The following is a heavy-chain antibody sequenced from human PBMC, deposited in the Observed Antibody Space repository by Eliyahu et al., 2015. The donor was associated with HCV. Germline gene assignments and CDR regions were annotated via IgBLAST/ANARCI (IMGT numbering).Heavy chain of an antibody. Sequence: QVQLQQWGAGLLKPSETLSLTCAVXVGSFSGYYWSWXRQSPGKGLEWXGEIXHSGSPNYNPSLKSRVAISVDASKNQFSLKLNSVTAADTAMYYCARGKTYYLDSWGQGTLVTVSS. V-gene: IGHV4-34*01. CDR3: ARGKTYYLDS. CDR1: VGSFSGYY. CDR2: IXHSGSP. J-gene: IGHJ4*02.